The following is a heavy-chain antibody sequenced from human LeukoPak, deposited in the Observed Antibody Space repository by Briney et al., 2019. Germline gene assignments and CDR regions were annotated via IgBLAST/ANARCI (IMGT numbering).Heavy chain of an antibody. CDR1: AFTFADYG. CDR3: ARTNGYYYDSSGYYPY. Sequence: PGGSLRPSCAAAAFTFADYGIGWVRLAPGKGLECVSVINWNGGSTGYADSVKDRFTISRDNDKNSLYLQKNSLRAEDTALYYCARTNGYYYDSSGYYPYWGQGTLVTVSS. D-gene: IGHD3-22*01. J-gene: IGHJ4*02. V-gene: IGHV3-20*04. CDR2: INWNGGST.